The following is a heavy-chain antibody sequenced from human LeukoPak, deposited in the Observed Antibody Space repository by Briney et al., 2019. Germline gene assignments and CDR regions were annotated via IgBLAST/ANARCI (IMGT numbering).Heavy chain of an antibody. CDR3: ARCGTPNNYHYYDMDV. CDR2: IKNMSNYT. J-gene: IGHJ6*02. CDR1: GLTLNDHY. Sequence: GGPVTLSCALSGLTLNDHYMICLRHAREEGREWFSYIKNMSNYTNYVHCVQGRFTISRDNAKNSLQLQINSLRAEDTAVYYCARCGTPNNYHYYDMDVWCQGTTVTVSS. V-gene: IGHV3-11*03. D-gene: IGHD1-26*01.